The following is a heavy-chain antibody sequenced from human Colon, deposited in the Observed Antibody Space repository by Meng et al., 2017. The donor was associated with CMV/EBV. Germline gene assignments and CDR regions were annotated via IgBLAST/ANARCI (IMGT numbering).Heavy chain of an antibody. Sequence: SETLSLTCTVSGDSIRSHYWSWIRQPPGKGLEWMGYVYYSGSATYSPSLRSRVSISVDTSKNQFSLNLRSVTAADTAMYFCARGLGHASNNSHDYWGQGTLATVSS. CDR3: ARGLGHASNNSHDY. J-gene: IGHJ4*02. CDR2: VYYSGSA. CDR1: GDSIRSHY. V-gene: IGHV4-59*11. D-gene: IGHD1-1*01.